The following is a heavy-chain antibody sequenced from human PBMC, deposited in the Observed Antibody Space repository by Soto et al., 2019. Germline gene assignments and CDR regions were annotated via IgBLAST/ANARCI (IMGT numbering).Heavy chain of an antibody. CDR3: ATGQQLVNWFDP. V-gene: IGHV1-24*01. CDR1: GYTLTELS. J-gene: IGHJ5*02. CDR2: FDPEDGET. D-gene: IGHD6-13*01. Sequence: ASVKVSCKVSGYTLTELSMHWVRQAPGKGLEWMGGFDPEDGETIYAQKFQGRVTMTEDTSTDTAYMELSSLRSEDTAVYYCATGQQLVNWFDPWGQGTLVTVSS.